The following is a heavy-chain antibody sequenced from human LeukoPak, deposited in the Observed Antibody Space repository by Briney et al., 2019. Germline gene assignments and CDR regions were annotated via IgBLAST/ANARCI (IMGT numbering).Heavy chain of an antibody. J-gene: IGHJ4*02. CDR3: AKGSGMYNFGSGSCLH. D-gene: IGHD3-10*01. V-gene: IGHV3-49*04. Sequence: PGGSLRLSCTASGFTFSDSMTWVRQAPGKGLEWVGFIRNKANGGTADYAASVRGRFTISRDDSKTIAYLQMNSLRDEDTAVYYCAKGSGMYNFGSGSCLHWGQGTLVTVSS. CDR1: GFTFSDS. CDR2: IRNKANGGTA.